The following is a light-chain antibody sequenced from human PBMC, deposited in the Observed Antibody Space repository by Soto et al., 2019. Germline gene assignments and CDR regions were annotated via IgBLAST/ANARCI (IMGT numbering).Light chain of an antibody. J-gene: IGLJ2*01. CDR3: SSYSSSSPHVV. CDR2: EVS. CDR1: SSDVGGYNY. V-gene: IGLV2-14*01. Sequence: QSALTQPASVSGYPGQPITIPCTGTSSDVGGYNYVSWYQQHPGKAPKLMIYEVSNRPSGVSNRFSGSKSGNSASLTISGLQAEDDADFYCSSYSSSSPHVVFGGWTKRTVL.